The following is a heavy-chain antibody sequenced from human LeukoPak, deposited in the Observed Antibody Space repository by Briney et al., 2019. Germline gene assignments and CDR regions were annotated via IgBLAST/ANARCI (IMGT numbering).Heavy chain of an antibody. CDR3: ARYYDSSGPSYRAFDY. D-gene: IGHD3-22*01. CDR1: GFTFSSYG. J-gene: IGHJ4*02. CDR2: IRYDGSNK. V-gene: IGHV3-30*02. Sequence: PGGSLRLSCAASGFTFSSYGMHWVRQAAGKGLEWVAFIRYDGSNKYYADSVKGRFTISRDNSKNTLYLQMNSLRAEDTAVYYCARYYDSSGPSYRAFDYWGQGTLVTVSS.